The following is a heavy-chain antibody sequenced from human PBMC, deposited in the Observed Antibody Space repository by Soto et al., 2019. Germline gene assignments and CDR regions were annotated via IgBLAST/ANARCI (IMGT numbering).Heavy chain of an antibody. D-gene: IGHD1-26*01. V-gene: IGHV4-34*01. J-gene: IGHJ4*02. CDR3: ARDPKGREPIDY. CDR1: GGSFSGYY. Sequence: SETLSLTCAVYGGSFSGYYWSWIRQPPGKGLEWIGEINHSGSTNYNPSLKSRVTISVDTSKNQFSLRLSSVTAADTAMYYCARDPKGREPIDYWGQGTLVTVSS. CDR2: INHSGST.